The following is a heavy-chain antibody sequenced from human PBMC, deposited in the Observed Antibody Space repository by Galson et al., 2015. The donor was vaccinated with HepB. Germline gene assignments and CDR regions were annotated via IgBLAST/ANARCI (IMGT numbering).Heavy chain of an antibody. V-gene: IGHV4-34*01. CDR2: ISHSGST. Sequence: SETLSLTCGVYDGSLSGYSWSWIRQAPGMGLEWIGEISHSGSTNYNPSLKSRVTISADMSKKQCSLKLNSVTSADTAIYYCARLYLEWLERGAFDIWGQGTMVIVSS. D-gene: IGHD3-3*01. J-gene: IGHJ3*02. CDR1: DGSLSGYS. CDR3: ARLYLEWLERGAFDI.